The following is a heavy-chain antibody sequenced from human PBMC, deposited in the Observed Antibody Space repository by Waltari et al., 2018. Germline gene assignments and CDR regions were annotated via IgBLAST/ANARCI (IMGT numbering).Heavy chain of an antibody. CDR1: GGSISSSSYS. V-gene: IGHV4-39*07. J-gene: IGHJ4*02. D-gene: IGHD3-9*01. CDR2: IYYSGST. CDR3: TIDYFDFDY. Sequence: QLQLQESGPGLVKPSETLSLTCTVSGGSISSSSYSWGWIRHPPGKGLEWIGSIYYSGSTYYNPSLKSRVTISVDTSKNQFSLKLSSVTAADTAVYYCTIDYFDFDYWGQGTLVTVSS.